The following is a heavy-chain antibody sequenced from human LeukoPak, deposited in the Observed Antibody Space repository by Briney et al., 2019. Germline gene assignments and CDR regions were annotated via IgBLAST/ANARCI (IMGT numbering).Heavy chain of an antibody. Sequence: SVKVSCKASGGTFSSYAISWVRQAPGQGLEWMGGIIPIFGTANCAQKLQGRVTVTTDESTSTAYMERGKLRAEGRAVCYCVRDLIEPGRGYYYSSCYQPLVHWGQGTLVSVSS. V-gene: IGHV1-69*05. J-gene: IGHJ4*02. CDR3: VRDLIEPGRGYYYSSCYQPLVH. CDR2: IIPIFGTA. CDR1: GGTFSSYA. D-gene: IGHD3-22*01.